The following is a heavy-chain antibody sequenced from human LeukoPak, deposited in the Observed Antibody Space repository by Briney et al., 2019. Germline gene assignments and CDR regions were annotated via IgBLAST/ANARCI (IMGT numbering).Heavy chain of an antibody. CDR3: AGESGAFDY. D-gene: IGHD6-25*01. Sequence: SVTLSRTASGHTFTSSIVHWMRHAPGQGHGLVAVLNPSDGDTTYAQKFQVRITMARDTSTGTVYMELSSLTAEDTAVYYCAGESGAFDYWGQGTLVTVSS. J-gene: IGHJ4*02. CDR1: GHTFTSSI. V-gene: IGHV1-46*03. CDR2: LNPSDGDT.